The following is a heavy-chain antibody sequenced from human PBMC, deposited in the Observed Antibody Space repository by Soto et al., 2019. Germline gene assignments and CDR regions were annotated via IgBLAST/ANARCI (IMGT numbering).Heavy chain of an antibody. Sequence: ASVKVSCKASGYTFMNYAIHWVRQAPGQRLEWMGWINAGNGDTKYSQKFQGRVTITRDTSANTAYMELSGLRSEGTAVYYCARGGAGYYFDYWGQGTLVTVSS. CDR2: INAGNGDT. CDR3: ARGGAGYYFDY. V-gene: IGHV1-3*01. D-gene: IGHD2-15*01. CDR1: GYTFMNYA. J-gene: IGHJ4*02.